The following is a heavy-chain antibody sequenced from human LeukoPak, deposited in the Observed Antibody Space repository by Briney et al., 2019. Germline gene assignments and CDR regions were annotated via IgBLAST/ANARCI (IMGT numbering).Heavy chain of an antibody. J-gene: IGHJ4*02. CDR1: GFTFSSYA. CDR2: ISYVGSNK. D-gene: IGHD6-13*01. CDR3: ARQDQQLVYYFDY. V-gene: IGHV3-30*04. Sequence: GGSLRLSCAASGFTFSSYAMHWVRQAPGKGLEWVAVISYVGSNKYYADSVKGRFTISRDNSKNTLYLQMNSLRAEDTAVYYCARQDQQLVYYFDYWGQGTLVTVSS.